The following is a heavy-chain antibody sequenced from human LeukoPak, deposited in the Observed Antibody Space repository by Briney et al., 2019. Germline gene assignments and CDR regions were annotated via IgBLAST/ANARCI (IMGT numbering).Heavy chain of an antibody. D-gene: IGHD6-6*01. Sequence: GGSLRLSCSTSGFSFSQYGMHWVRQAPGKGLEWVAVMSYDGLFKNYADSVKGRFTISRDNSKNIVYLQMNSLRAEDTAVYYCAKVGSSAYYFDYWGQGTLVTVSS. CDR2: MSYDGLFK. V-gene: IGHV3-30*18. CDR1: GFSFSQYG. J-gene: IGHJ4*02. CDR3: AKVGSSAYYFDY.